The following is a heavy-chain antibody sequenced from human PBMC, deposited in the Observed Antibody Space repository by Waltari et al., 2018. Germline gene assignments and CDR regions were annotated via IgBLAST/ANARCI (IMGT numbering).Heavy chain of an antibody. D-gene: IGHD1-26*01. Sequence: QVQLQESGPGLVKPSETLSLTCTVSGGSISNYYCSWIRQPAGKGLEWIGRVYTSESIVYNPPLKSRVTMSGETTKNQVSLKLSSVTAADTAVYYCAIGPARVGYYFYLDVWGEGTTVTISS. J-gene: IGHJ6*03. V-gene: IGHV4-4*07. CDR1: GGSISNYY. CDR2: VYTSESI. CDR3: AIGPARVGYYFYLDV.